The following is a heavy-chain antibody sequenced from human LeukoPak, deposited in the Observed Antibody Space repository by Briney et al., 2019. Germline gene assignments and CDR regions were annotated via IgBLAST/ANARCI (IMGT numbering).Heavy chain of an antibody. V-gene: IGHV3-7*05. CDR2: IKQDGSEK. CDR3: ARTRVSYCSDF. Sequence: GGSLSLSCAASGFTFTNYWLTWVRQAPGKGLEWVANIKQDGSEKYYVDSVKGRFTISRDNAKNSLYLQMNSLRAEDTAMYFCARTRVSYCSDFWGQGTLVTVSS. CDR1: GFTFTNYW. J-gene: IGHJ4*02. D-gene: IGHD1-26*01.